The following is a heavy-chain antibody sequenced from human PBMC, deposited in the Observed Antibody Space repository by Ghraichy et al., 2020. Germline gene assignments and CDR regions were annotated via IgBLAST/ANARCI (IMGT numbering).Heavy chain of an antibody. D-gene: IGHD2-15*01. CDR3: ARDTCGGGTCYGYFQD. CDR2: ITTSSNNI. CDR1: GFTFSSYN. V-gene: IGHV3-48*02. Sequence: GESLNISCAASGFTFSSYNMNWVRQAPGKGLEWVSYITTSSNNIYYADSVNGRVTISRDNAKNSLYLQMNSLRDEDTATYYCARDTCGGGTCYGYFQDWGHRTLVTVSS. J-gene: IGHJ1*01.